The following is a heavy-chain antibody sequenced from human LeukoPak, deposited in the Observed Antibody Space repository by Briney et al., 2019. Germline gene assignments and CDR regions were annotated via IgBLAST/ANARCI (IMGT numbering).Heavy chain of an antibody. V-gene: IGHV3-43*01. CDR1: GFTFHDYT. Sequence: GGSLRLSCAASGFTFHDYTMHWVRQAPGKGLEWVSLISWDGGSTYYADSVKGRFTISRDNSKNSLYLQMTSLRAEDTAFYYCAREVATQDYYYYMDVWGKGTTVTVSS. CDR3: AREVATQDYYYYMDV. J-gene: IGHJ6*03. CDR2: ISWDGGST. D-gene: IGHD4-23*01.